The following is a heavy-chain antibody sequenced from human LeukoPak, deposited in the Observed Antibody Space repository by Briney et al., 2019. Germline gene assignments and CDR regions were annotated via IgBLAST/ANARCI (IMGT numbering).Heavy chain of an antibody. Sequence: SQTLSLTCTVSGGSISSGGYYWSWIRQHPGKGLEWIGYIYYSGSTYYNPSLKSRVTISVDTSKNQFSLKLSSLTAADTAVYYCVRGTQYYDILTARGSYFDYWGQGTLVTVSS. CDR1: GGSISSGGYY. J-gene: IGHJ4*02. V-gene: IGHV4-31*03. CDR3: VRGTQYYDILTARGSYFDY. CDR2: IYYSGST. D-gene: IGHD3-9*01.